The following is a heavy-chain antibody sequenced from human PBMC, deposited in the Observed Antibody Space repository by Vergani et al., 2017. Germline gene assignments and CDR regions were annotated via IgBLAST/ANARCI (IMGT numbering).Heavy chain of an antibody. CDR1: GFIFDSNG. J-gene: IGHJ4*03. Sequence: EVKLVESGGGLVRPGGPLRLPCAGNGFIFDSNGMSWVRQVPGKGREWVAGINWNGDNTGYADSVRGRFTISRDNAKNSLYLQRNSLRVEDTAFYYCAREASSGVYDYFYYWGQGTLVTVSS. D-gene: IGHD6-19*01. CDR3: AREASSGVYDYFYY. CDR2: INWNGDNT. V-gene: IGHV3-20*04.